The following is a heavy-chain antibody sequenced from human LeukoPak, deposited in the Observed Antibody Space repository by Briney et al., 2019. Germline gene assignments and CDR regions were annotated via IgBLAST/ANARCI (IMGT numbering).Heavy chain of an antibody. CDR3: ARVGPGRTYYYDSSGYSTRSRNYFDY. Sequence: ETSETLSLTCAVYGGSFSGYYWSWIRQPPGKGLEWIGEINHSGSTNYNPSLKSRVTISVDTSKNQFSLKLSSVTAADTAVYYCARVGPGRTYYYDSSGYSTRSRNYFDYWGQGTLVTVSS. CDR2: INHSGST. CDR1: GGSFSGYY. D-gene: IGHD3-22*01. V-gene: IGHV4-34*01. J-gene: IGHJ4*02.